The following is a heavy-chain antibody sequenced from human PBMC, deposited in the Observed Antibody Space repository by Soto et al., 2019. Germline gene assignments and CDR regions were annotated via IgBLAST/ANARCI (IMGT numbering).Heavy chain of an antibody. D-gene: IGHD6-13*01. J-gene: IGHJ4*02. CDR1: GGSVSSYY. Sequence: PSETLSLTCTVSGGSVSSYYWSWIRQSPGKGLEWIGYIYYSGSTNYNPSLKSRVTISVDTSKNQFSLKLSSVTAADTAVYYCARAGYDERIDYWGQGTLVTVSS. CDR3: ARAGYDERIDY. V-gene: IGHV4-59*02. CDR2: IYYSGST.